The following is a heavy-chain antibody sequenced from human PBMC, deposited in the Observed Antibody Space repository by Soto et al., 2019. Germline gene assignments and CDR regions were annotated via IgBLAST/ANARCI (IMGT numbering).Heavy chain of an antibody. D-gene: IGHD4-17*01. CDR1: GGSISSGDYY. V-gene: IGHV4-30-4*01. Sequence: QVQLQESGPGLVKPSQTLSLTCTVSGGSISSGDYYWSWIRQPPGKGLEWIGYIYYSGSTYYNPSLKSRVTISVDTSKNQFSLKLSSVTAADTAVYYCAREPALGTQIYDYGDYVPWGPFDYWGQGTLVTVSS. CDR3: AREPALGTQIYDYGDYVPWGPFDY. J-gene: IGHJ4*02. CDR2: IYYSGST.